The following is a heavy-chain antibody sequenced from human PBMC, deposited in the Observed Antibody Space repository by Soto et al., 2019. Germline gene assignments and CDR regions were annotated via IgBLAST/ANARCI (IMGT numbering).Heavy chain of an antibody. CDR3: ARRMAFTTGWYFDY. CDR2: LSASGTNT. Sequence: GGPLRLSCTASGVPFSNHAMRWVRQAPGKVLEWFSGLSASGTNTYYAASVKGRFTIPRVNSQNILYLQMNSLRAEVTALYYGARRMAFTTGWYFDYWGQGTLVTVSS. V-gene: IGHV3-23*01. D-gene: IGHD6-19*01. CDR1: GVPFSNHA. J-gene: IGHJ4*02.